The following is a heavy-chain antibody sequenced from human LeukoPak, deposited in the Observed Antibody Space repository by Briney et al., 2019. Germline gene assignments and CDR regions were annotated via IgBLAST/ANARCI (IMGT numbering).Heavy chain of an antibody. V-gene: IGHV3-48*04. CDR3: ARGLRWYSRGGDYFDY. CDR2: ISSSSSTI. Sequence: GGSLRLSCAASGFTFSSYSMNWVRQAPGKGLEWVSYISSSSSTIYYADSVKGRFTISRDNAKNSLYLQMNSLRAEDTAVYYCARGLRWYSRGGDYFDYWGQGTLVTVSS. CDR1: GFTFSSYS. D-gene: IGHD4-23*01. J-gene: IGHJ4*02.